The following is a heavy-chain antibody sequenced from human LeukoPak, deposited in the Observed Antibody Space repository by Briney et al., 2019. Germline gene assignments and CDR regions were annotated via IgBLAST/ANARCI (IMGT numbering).Heavy chain of an antibody. CDR2: IKQDGSEK. J-gene: IGHJ4*02. D-gene: IGHD2-15*01. CDR3: ARSRYCRGGSCYSDY. Sequence: GGSLRLSCAASGFTFSNYWMTWVRQAPGKGLEWVANIKQDGSEKYYVDSMKGRSTISRDNAENSLYLQMNSLRAEDTAVYYCARSRYCRGGSCYSDYWGQGTLVTVSS. V-gene: IGHV3-7*04. CDR1: GFTFSNYW.